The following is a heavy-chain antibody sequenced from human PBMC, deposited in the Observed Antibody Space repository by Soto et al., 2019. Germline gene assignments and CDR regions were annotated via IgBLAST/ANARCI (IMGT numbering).Heavy chain of an antibody. D-gene: IGHD6-19*01. Sequence: QVQLVESGGGVVQPGRSLRLSCAASGFTFSSYAMHWVRRAPGKGLEWVAAVSHDGKSGFYADSVSGRFTVSRDNSNNLVYLQVDRLWPEDTALFYCARLDTFNGGWWWRQGTAVTVSS. CDR3: ARLDTFNGGWW. V-gene: IGHV3-30*14. J-gene: IGHJ4*02. CDR2: VSHDGKSG. CDR1: GFTFSSYA.